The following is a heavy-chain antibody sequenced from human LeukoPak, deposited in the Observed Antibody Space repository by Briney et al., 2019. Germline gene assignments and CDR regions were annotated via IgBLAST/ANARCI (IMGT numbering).Heavy chain of an antibody. CDR1: GYTFTSYY. CDR2: INPSGGST. CDR3: ARHSSSSGRYFDL. D-gene: IGHD6-6*01. V-gene: IGHV1-46*01. J-gene: IGHJ2*01. Sequence: ASVKVSCKASGYTFTSYYMHWVRQAPGQGLEWMGIINPSGGSTSYAQKFQGRVTMTRDTSKNQFSLKLSSVTAADTAVYYCARHSSSSGRYFDLWGRGTLVTVSS.